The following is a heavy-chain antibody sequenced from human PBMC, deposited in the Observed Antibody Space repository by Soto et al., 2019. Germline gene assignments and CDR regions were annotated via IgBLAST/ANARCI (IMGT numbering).Heavy chain of an antibody. CDR3: ASPAGADYTFDY. V-gene: IGHV4-39*01. Sequence: QLQLQESGPGLVKPSETLSLTCAVSGGSITSSSYYWGWIRQAPGRGLEWIGTIYYRGSTYYNPSLESRVTISADTSNNQLSLNLRSVTAAATAVYYCASPAGADYTFDYWGQGILVTVSS. D-gene: IGHD4-4*01. J-gene: IGHJ4*02. CDR2: IYYRGST. CDR1: GGSITSSSYY.